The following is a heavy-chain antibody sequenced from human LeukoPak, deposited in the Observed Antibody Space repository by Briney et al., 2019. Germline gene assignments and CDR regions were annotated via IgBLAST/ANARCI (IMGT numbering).Heavy chain of an antibody. Sequence: ASVKVSCKASGYTFTGYYMHWVRQAPGQGLEWMGRINPNSGGTNYAQKFQGRVTMTRDTSISTAYMVLSRLRSDDTAVYYCARALRTSGSYLFDYWGQGTLVTVSS. D-gene: IGHD1-26*01. CDR3: ARALRTSGSYLFDY. CDR1: GYTFTGYY. V-gene: IGHV1-2*06. CDR2: INPNSGGT. J-gene: IGHJ4*02.